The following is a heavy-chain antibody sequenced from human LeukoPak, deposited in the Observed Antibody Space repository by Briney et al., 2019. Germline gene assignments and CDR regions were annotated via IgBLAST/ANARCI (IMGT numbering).Heavy chain of an antibody. D-gene: IGHD2-2*01. V-gene: IGHV4-34*01. CDR1: GGSFSGYY. Sequence: SETLSLTCAVYGGSFSGYYWSWIRQPPGKGLEWIGEINHSGSTNYNPSLKSRVTISVDTSKNQFSLKLSSVTAADTAVYYCARGQHCSSTSCYYFDYWGQGTLVTVSS. CDR3: ARGQHCSSTSCYYFDY. CDR2: INHSGST. J-gene: IGHJ4*02.